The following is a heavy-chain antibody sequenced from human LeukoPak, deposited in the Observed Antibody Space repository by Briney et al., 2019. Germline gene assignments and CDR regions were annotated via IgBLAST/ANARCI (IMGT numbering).Heavy chain of an antibody. CDR3: ARDRFDYGEYEFDY. V-gene: IGHV4-38-2*02. CDR1: GYSISSHFH. Sequence: SETLSPTCSVSGYSISSHFHWGWVRQPPGKGLEWIGSIHHDGSTFYNPSLKSRVTLSLDTSKNQFSLRLTSVTAADTATYYCARDRFDYGEYEFDYWGQGALVTVSS. D-gene: IGHD4-17*01. CDR2: IHHDGST. J-gene: IGHJ4*02.